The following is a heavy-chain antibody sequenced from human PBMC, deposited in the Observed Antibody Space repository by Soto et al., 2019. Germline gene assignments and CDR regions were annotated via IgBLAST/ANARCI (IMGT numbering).Heavy chain of an antibody. CDR1: GGSISSGDYY. CDR3: ARGFRIQLRLGWFDP. V-gene: IGHV4-30-4*01. D-gene: IGHD5-18*01. Sequence: PSETLSLTCTVSGGSISSGDYYWSWIRQPPGKGLEWIGYIYYSGSTYYNPSLKSRVTISVDTSKNQFSLKLSSVTAADTAVYYCARGFRIQLRLGWFDPWGQGTLVTVSS. CDR2: IYYSGST. J-gene: IGHJ5*02.